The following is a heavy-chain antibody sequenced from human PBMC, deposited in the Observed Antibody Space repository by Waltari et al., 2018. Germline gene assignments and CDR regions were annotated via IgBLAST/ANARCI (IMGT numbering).Heavy chain of an antibody. CDR1: GGTFGSYA. CDR3: AKREIGDPFDT. J-gene: IGHJ3*02. D-gene: IGHD1-26*01. CDR2: VIPIYGTP. Sequence: QVQLVQSGAEVKQPGSSVKVSCKASGGTFGSYAITWVRQAPGQGLGLLGGVIPIYGTPNYEAKFQGRGTVSADASTTTAYLEVRSLKSEDTAVYYCAKREIGDPFDTWGQGTLVTVSS. V-gene: IGHV1-69*12.